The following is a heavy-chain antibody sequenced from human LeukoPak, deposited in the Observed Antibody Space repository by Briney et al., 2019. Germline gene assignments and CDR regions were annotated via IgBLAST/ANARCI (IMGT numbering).Heavy chain of an antibody. D-gene: IGHD5-18*01. Sequence: GGSLRLSCAASGFSYSSYAMTWVRQAPGKGLEWVSAISGSGGSTYYADSVKGRFTISRDNSKNTLYLQMNSLRAEDTAVYYCATQGPWIQLRYYFDYWGQGTLVTVSS. CDR2: ISGSGGST. CDR1: GFSYSSYA. J-gene: IGHJ4*02. CDR3: ATQGPWIQLRYYFDY. V-gene: IGHV3-23*01.